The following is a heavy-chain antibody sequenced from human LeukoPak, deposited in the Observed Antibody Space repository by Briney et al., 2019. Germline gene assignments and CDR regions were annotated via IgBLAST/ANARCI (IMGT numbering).Heavy chain of an antibody. CDR3: ASGTGYSNYFHG. Sequence: PGGSLRLSCAASGFTFSSYGMHWVRQAPGKGLEWVAFIRYDGSNKYYADSVKGRFTISRDNSKNSLYLQMNSLRAEDTAVYYCASGTGYSNYFHGWGQGTLVTVSS. D-gene: IGHD4-11*01. CDR2: IRYDGSNK. CDR1: GFTFSSYG. J-gene: IGHJ4*02. V-gene: IGHV3-30*02.